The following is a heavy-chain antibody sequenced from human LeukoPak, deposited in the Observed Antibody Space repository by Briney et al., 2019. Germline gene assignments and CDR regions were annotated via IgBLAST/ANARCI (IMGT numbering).Heavy chain of an antibody. CDR1: GGTFSSYA. D-gene: IGHD3-10*01. CDR3: ARDRRLLWFGENNWFDP. V-gene: IGHV1-3*01. Sequence: ASVKVSCKASGGTFSSYAISWVRQAPGQRLEWMGWINAGNGNTKYSQKLQGRVTITRDTSASTAYMELSSLRSEDTAVYYCARDRRLLWFGENNWFDPWGQGTLVTVSS. CDR2: INAGNGNT. J-gene: IGHJ5*02.